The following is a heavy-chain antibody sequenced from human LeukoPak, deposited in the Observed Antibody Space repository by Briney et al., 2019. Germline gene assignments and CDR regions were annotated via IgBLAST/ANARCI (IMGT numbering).Heavy chain of an antibody. V-gene: IGHV3-21*01. D-gene: IGHD6-13*01. CDR2: ISSGSSYI. CDR3: AGGSGWFHYFDY. J-gene: IGHJ4*02. CDR1: GFTFSSYS. Sequence: GGSLRLSCAASGFTFSSYSMNWVRQAPGKGLEWVAYISSGSSYIYYADSVKGRFTISRDTAKNSLYLQMNSLRAEDAALCSCAGGSGWFHYFDYCGQG.